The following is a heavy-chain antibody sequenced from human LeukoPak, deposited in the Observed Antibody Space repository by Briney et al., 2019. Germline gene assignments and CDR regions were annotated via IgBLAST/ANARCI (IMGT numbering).Heavy chain of an antibody. V-gene: IGHV3-48*04. CDR3: ARTQLDLDGFDI. Sequence: GRSLRLSCAASGFTFSSYAMNWIRQAPGKGLECLSYISSGTINHSNYADSVKGRFTISRDNARNSLYLQMNSLRGEDTAVYYCARTQLDLDGFDIWGQGTTVTVSS. J-gene: IGHJ3*02. D-gene: IGHD1-1*01. CDR1: GFTFSSYA. CDR2: ISSGTINHS.